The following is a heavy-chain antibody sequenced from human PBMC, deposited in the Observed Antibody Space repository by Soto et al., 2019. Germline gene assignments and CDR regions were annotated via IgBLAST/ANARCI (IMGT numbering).Heavy chain of an antibody. CDR3: ARDSYYGDPIDY. V-gene: IGHV4-31*03. Sequence: SETLSLTCTVSGGSISSGGYYWSWIRQHPGKGLEWIGYIYYSGSTYYNPSLKSRVTISVDTSKNQFSLKLSSVTAADTAVYYCARDSYYGDPIDYWGQGTLVTVSS. CDR2: IYYSGST. CDR1: GGSISSGGYY. J-gene: IGHJ4*02. D-gene: IGHD4-17*01.